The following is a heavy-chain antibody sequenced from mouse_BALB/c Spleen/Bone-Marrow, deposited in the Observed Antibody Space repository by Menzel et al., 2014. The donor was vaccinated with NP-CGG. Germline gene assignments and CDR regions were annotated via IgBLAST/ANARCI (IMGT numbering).Heavy chain of an antibody. CDR3: ARLSYYGRFAY. J-gene: IGHJ3*01. CDR1: GFDFSRCW. Sequence: EVKLMESGGGLVQPGGSLKLSCAASGFDFSRCWMSWVRQAPGKGLEWIGEINPDSSTINYTSSLKDKFIIFRDNAKNTLYLQMSKVRFEDTALYYCARLSYYGRFAYWGQGTLVTVSA. D-gene: IGHD1-1*01. CDR2: INPDSSTI. V-gene: IGHV4-1*02.